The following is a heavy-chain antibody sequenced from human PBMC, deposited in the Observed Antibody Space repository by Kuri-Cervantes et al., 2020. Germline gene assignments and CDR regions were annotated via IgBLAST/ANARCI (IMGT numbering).Heavy chain of an antibody. CDR3: ARDFSSWYWYFDL. D-gene: IGHD3-3*01. CDR2: ISSSSSTI. V-gene: IGHV3-48*01. J-gene: IGHJ2*01. CDR1: GFTFSSYS. Sequence: GESLKISCAASGFTFSSYSMNWVRQAPGKGLEWVSYISSSSSTIYYADSVKGRFTISRDNAKNSLYLQMNSLRAEDTAVYYCARDFSSWYWYFDLWGRGTLVTVSS.